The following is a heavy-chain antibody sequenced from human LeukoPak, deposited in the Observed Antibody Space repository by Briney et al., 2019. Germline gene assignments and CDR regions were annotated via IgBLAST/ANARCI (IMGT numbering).Heavy chain of an antibody. CDR3: ARETMVRGVITDDY. J-gene: IGHJ4*02. CDR2: IYYSGST. V-gene: IGHV4-59*01. Sequence: PSETLSLTCTVSGGSISSYYWSWIRQPPGKGLEWIGYIYYSGSTNYNPSLKSRVTISVDTSKNQFSLKLSSVTAADTVVYYCARETMVRGVITDDYWGQGTLVAVSS. CDR1: GGSISSYY. D-gene: IGHD3-10*01.